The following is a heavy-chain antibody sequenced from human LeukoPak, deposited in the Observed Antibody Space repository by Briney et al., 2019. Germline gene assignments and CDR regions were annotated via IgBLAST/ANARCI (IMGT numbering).Heavy chain of an antibody. V-gene: IGHV3-7*04. Sequence: GGSLRLSCAASGFSFTDSWMSWVRQPPGKGLEWVVNIKPDGTEKYYVDSLKSRFTASRENAKNSLYLQMSSLRAEDTAVYYCARVRYGNYFDYWGQGTLVTVSS. J-gene: IGHJ4*02. CDR1: GFSFTDSW. CDR3: ARVRYGNYFDY. D-gene: IGHD3-16*02. CDR2: IKPDGTEK.